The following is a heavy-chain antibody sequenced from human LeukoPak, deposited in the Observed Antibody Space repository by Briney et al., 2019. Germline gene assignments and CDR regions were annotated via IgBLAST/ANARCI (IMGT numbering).Heavy chain of an antibody. CDR2: IKEDGSEK. J-gene: IGHJ4*02. D-gene: IGHD2-21*01. V-gene: IGHV3-7*01. Sequence: GGSLRLSCAVSGFTFSDYWMSWVRQAPGKGLGWVANIKEDGSEKYYVDSVKGRFTISRDNAKNSLYLQMNSLRAEDTALYYCARELKALWRDYFDYWGQGTLVTVSS. CDR1: GFTFSDYW. CDR3: ARELKALWRDYFDY.